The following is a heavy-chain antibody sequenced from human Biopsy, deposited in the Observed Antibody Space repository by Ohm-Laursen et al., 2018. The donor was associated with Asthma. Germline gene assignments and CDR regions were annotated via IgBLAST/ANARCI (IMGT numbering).Heavy chain of an antibody. V-gene: IGHV1-69*13. CDR1: GGTFSNFA. CDR3: ARCQVGYSSGWSLLLKKIYYSGMDV. Sequence: ASVKVSCKPPGGTFSNFAISWVRQAPGQGLEWLGGIMTVFGTTDYAQKFQGRVTITADESTSTAYMEVTSLRSEDTAIYYCARCQVGYSSGWSLLLKKIYYSGMDVWGQGTAVTVSS. J-gene: IGHJ6*02. CDR2: IMTVFGTT. D-gene: IGHD6-19*01.